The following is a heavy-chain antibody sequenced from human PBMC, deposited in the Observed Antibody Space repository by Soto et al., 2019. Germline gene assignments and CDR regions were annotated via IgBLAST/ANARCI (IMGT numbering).Heavy chain of an antibody. J-gene: IGHJ4*02. CDR2: IIPIFGTA. CDR3: ARDYGSGSYYSYFDY. CDR1: GGTFSSYA. D-gene: IGHD3-10*01. Sequence: SVKVSCKASGGTFSSYAISWVRQAPGQGLEWMGGIIPIFGTANYAQKFQGRVTITADKSTSTAYMELSSLRSEDTAVYYCARDYGSGSYYSYFDYWGQGTMVTVYS. V-gene: IGHV1-69*06.